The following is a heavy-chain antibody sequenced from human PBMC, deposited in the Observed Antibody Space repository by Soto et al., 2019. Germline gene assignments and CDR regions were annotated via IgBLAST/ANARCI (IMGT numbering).Heavy chain of an antibody. D-gene: IGHD3-16*01. CDR1: GGSVSSSSYY. V-gene: IGHV4-39*01. CDR2: VYYSGST. Sequence: QLQLQESGPGLVKPSETLSLTCTVSGGSVSSSSYYWGWVRQPPGKGLEWIGSVYYSGSTYYNPSLESRVTISVDKSKNPFSLQLMSLSAADTAVYYRGRLGGLATISFYFYYWGQVDLVTVSS. J-gene: IGHJ4*02. CDR3: GRLGGLATISFYFYY.